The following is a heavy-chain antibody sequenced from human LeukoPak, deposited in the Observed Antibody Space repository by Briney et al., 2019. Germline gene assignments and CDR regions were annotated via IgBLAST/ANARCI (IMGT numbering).Heavy chain of an antibody. J-gene: IGHJ6*02. CDR2: ISGDGGST. V-gene: IGHV3-43*02. CDR3: AKDIADDIVVVVAIPGDGMDV. Sequence: GGSLRLSCAASGFTIDDYAMHWVRQAPGKGLEWVSLISGDGGSTYYADSVKGRFTISRDNSKNSLYLQMNSLRTEDTALYYCAKDIADDIVVVVAIPGDGMDVWGQGTTVTVSS. D-gene: IGHD2-15*01. CDR1: GFTIDDYA.